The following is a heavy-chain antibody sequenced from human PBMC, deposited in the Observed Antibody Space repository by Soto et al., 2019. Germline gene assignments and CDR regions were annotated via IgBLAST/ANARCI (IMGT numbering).Heavy chain of an antibody. Sequence: QVQLMQSGAEVKKPGSSVKVSCKASGGTFSSYAISWVRQAPGQGLEWMGGIIPIFGTANYAQKFKGRVTITADEYTCTAYMELSSLRSEDTAVYYCAREGKYYDFWSGYGDGMDVWGQGTTVTVSS. J-gene: IGHJ6*02. V-gene: IGHV1-69*01. CDR3: AREGKYYDFWSGYGDGMDV. CDR1: GGTFSSYA. D-gene: IGHD3-3*01. CDR2: IIPIFGTA.